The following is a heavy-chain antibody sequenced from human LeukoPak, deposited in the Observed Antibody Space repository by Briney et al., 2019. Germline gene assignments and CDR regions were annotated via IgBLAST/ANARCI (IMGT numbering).Heavy chain of an antibody. CDR2: MNPNSGNT. CDR1: GYTFTSYD. V-gene: IGHV1-8*01. CDR3: ARGGVVVAATFHFDY. J-gene: IGHJ4*02. Sequence: GASVKVSCKASGYTFTSYDINWVRQAPGQGLEWMGWMNPNSGNTGYAQKFQGRVTMTRNTSISTAYMELSSLRSEDTAVYYCARGGVVVAATFHFDYWGQGTLVTVSS. D-gene: IGHD2-15*01.